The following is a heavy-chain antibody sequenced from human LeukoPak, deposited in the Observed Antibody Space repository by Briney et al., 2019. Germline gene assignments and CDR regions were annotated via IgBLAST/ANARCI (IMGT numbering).Heavy chain of an antibody. Sequence: SETLSLTCTVSGGSISSYYWSWIRQPPGKGLEWIGYIYYSGSTNYNPSLKSRVTISVDTSKNQFSLKLSSVTAADTAVYYCARVSGSYWGYYFDYWGQGTLVTVSS. V-gene: IGHV4-59*01. CDR3: ARVSGSYWGYYFDY. CDR1: GGSISSYY. D-gene: IGHD1-26*01. J-gene: IGHJ4*02. CDR2: IYYSGST.